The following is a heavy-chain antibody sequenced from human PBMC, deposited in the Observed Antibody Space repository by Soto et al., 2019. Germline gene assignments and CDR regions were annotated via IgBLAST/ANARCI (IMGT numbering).Heavy chain of an antibody. J-gene: IGHJ3*02. V-gene: IGHV1-8*01. CDR1: GCPFNSYY. Sequence: SVKVSCTSCGCPFNSYYTNWVREATGHGLAWMGWMNPNSGNTGYAQKFQGRVTMTRNTSISTAYMELSSLRSEDKAVYYCARGRGVDHDAFHTWG. CDR2: MNPNSGNT. CDR3: ARGRGVDHDAFHT. D-gene: IGHD2-15*01.